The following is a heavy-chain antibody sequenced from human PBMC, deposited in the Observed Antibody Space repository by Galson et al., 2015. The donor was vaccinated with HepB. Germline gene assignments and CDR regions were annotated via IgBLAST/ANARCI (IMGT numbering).Heavy chain of an antibody. Sequence: SVKVSCKASGGTFSSYTISWVRQAPGQGLEWMGRIIPILGIANYAQKFQGRVTITADKSTSTAYMELSSLRSEDTAVYYCATYLASYYFDYWGQGTLVTVSS. J-gene: IGHJ4*02. D-gene: IGHD2/OR15-2a*01. CDR1: GGTFSSYT. V-gene: IGHV1-69*02. CDR3: ATYLASYYFDY. CDR2: IIPILGIA.